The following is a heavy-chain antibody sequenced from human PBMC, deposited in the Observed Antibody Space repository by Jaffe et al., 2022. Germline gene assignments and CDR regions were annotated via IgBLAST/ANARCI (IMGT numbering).Heavy chain of an antibody. Sequence: QLQLQESGSGLVKPSQTLSLTCAVSGGSISSGGYSWSWIRQPPGKGLEWIGYIYHSGSTYYNPSLKSRVTISVDRSKNQFSLKLSSVTAADTAVYYCARVATTRGARHYYYYYYMDVWGKGTTVTVSS. D-gene: IGHD4-4*01. CDR1: GGSISSGGYS. CDR2: IYHSGST. CDR3: ARVATTRGARHYYYYYYMDV. J-gene: IGHJ6*03. V-gene: IGHV4-30-2*01.